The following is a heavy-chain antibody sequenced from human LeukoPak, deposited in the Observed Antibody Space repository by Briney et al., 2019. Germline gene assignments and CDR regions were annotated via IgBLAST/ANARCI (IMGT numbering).Heavy chain of an antibody. CDR1: GGSISSGSYY. J-gene: IGHJ3*02. D-gene: IGHD5-18*01. Sequence: SQTLSLTCTVSGGSISSGSYYWSWIRQPAGKGLEWIGRIYTSGSTNYNPSLKSRVTISVDTSKNQFSLKLSSVTAADTAVYYCAGVWDTAMARDAFDIWGQGTMVTVSS. CDR3: AGVWDTAMARDAFDI. CDR2: IYTSGST. V-gene: IGHV4-61*02.